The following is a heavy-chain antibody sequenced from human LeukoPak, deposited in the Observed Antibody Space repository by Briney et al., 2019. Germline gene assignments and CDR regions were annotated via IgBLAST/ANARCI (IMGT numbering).Heavy chain of an antibody. CDR1: GSTFSSYG. CDR2: IWYDGSNK. CDR3: ARDVPAYYYDSSGYTDAFDI. Sequence: GRSLRLSCAASGSTFSSYGMHWVRQAPGKGLEWVAVIWYDGSNKYYADSVKGRFTISRDNSKNTLYPQMNSLRAEDTAVYYCARDVPAYYYDSSGYTDAFDIWGQGTMVTVSS. J-gene: IGHJ3*02. V-gene: IGHV3-33*01. D-gene: IGHD3-22*01.